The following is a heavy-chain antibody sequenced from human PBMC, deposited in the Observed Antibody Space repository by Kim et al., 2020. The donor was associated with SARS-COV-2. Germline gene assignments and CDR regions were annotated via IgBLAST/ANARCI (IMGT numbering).Heavy chain of an antibody. Sequence: ASVKVSCKVSGYTLTELSMHWVRQAPGKGLEWMGGFDPEDGETIYAQKFQGRVTMTEDTSTDTAYMELSSLRSEDTAVYYCATTGFRVSYYYYGMDVWGQGTTVTVSS. J-gene: IGHJ6*02. CDR3: ATTGFRVSYYYYGMDV. CDR2: FDPEDGET. V-gene: IGHV1-24*01. CDR1: GYTLTELS. D-gene: IGHD3-10*01.